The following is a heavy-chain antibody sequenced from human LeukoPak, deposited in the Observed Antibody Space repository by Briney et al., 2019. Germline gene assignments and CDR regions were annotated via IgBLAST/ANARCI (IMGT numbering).Heavy chain of an antibody. D-gene: IGHD3-10*01. CDR3: AKDRVSMVRGVYYYYYYMDV. CDR2: ISSSGSTI. V-gene: IGHV3-11*04. CDR1: GFTFSDYY. Sequence: GGSLRLSCAASGFTFSDYYMSWIRQAPGKGLEWVSYISSSGSTIYYADSVKGRFTISRDNSKNTLYLQMNSLRAEDTAVYYRAKDRVSMVRGVYYYYYYMDVWGKGTTVTVSS. J-gene: IGHJ6*03.